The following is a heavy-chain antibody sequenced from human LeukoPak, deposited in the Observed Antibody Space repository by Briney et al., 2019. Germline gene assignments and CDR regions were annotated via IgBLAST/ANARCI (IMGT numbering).Heavy chain of an antibody. CDR3: ARDSRSGWGNWFDP. CDR2: INHSGST. V-gene: IGHV4-34*01. J-gene: IGHJ5*02. Sequence: SETLSLTCAVYGGSFSGYYWSWIRQPPGKGLEWIGEINHSGSTNYNPSLKSRVAISVDTSKNQFSLKLSSVTAADTAVYYCARDSRSGWGNWFDPWGQGTLVTVSS. D-gene: IGHD6-19*01. CDR1: GGSFSGYY.